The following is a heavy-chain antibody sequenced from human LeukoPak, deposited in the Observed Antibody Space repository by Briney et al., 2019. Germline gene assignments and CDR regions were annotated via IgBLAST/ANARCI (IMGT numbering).Heavy chain of an antibody. CDR2: IKQDGSEK. CDR1: GFTFSGYW. CDR3: ARDRRQGYCSSTSCINWFDP. D-gene: IGHD2-2*01. V-gene: IGHV3-7*01. J-gene: IGHJ5*02. Sequence: GGSLRLSCAASGFTFSGYWMSWVRQAPGKGLEWVANIKQDGSEKYYVDSVKGRFTISRDNAKNSLYLQMNSLRAEDTAVYYCARDRRQGYCSSTSCINWFDPWGQGTLVTVSS.